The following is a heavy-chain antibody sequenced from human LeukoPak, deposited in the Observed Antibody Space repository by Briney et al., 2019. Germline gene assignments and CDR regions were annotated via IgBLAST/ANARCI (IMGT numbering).Heavy chain of an antibody. CDR1: GGSISSGDYY. Sequence: SQTLSLTCTVSGGSISSGDYYWSWIRQPPGKGLEWIGYIYYSGSTNYNPSLKSRVTISVDTSKNQFSLKLSSVTAADTAVYYCARVTGTRRSDYYYYMDVWGKGTTVTVSS. CDR3: ARVTGTRRSDYYYYMDV. V-gene: IGHV4-61*08. J-gene: IGHJ6*03. CDR2: IYYSGST. D-gene: IGHD1-20*01.